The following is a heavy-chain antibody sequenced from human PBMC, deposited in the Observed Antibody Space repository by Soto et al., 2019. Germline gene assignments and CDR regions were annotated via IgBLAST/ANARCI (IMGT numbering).Heavy chain of an antibody. CDR1: GYTFTSYG. CDR3: ARDLRQQLFDY. V-gene: IGHV1-18*01. CDR2: ISAYNGNK. J-gene: IGHJ4*02. D-gene: IGHD6-13*01. Sequence: QVQLVQSGAEVKKPGASVKVSCKASGYTFTSYGISWVRQAPGQGLAWLGWISAYNGNKKYAQKPQGRVTMTTDTSTSTAYMELRSLRSDDTAVYYCARDLRQQLFDYWGQGTLVTVSS.